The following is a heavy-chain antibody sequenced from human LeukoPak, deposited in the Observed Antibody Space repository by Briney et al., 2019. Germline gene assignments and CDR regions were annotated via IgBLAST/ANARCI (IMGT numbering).Heavy chain of an antibody. J-gene: IGHJ4*02. D-gene: IGHD3-22*01. Sequence: GGSLRLSCVASGFTFSSYSMNWVRQAPGKGLEWVSSISSNNNHIYYADSVRGRFTISRDNAKNSLYLQMNSLRAEDTAVYYCARGQGDSSGYCLDYWGQGTLVTVSS. CDR3: ARGQGDSSGYCLDY. CDR1: GFTFSSYS. V-gene: IGHV3-21*01. CDR2: ISSNNNHI.